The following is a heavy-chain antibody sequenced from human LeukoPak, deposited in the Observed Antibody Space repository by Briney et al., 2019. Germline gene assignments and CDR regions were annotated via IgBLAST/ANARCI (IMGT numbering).Heavy chain of an antibody. J-gene: IGHJ4*02. Sequence: GGSLRLSCAASGFTFSTYSMNWVRQAPGKGLEWVSFIDSSTRTIFYADSVKGRFTISRDNAKNSLYLQMNSLRAEDTAVYYCARGLDFWSGWQFDYWGQGTLVTVSS. CDR3: ARGLDFWSGWQFDY. CDR1: GFTFSTYS. D-gene: IGHD3-3*01. V-gene: IGHV3-48*04. CDR2: IDSSTRTI.